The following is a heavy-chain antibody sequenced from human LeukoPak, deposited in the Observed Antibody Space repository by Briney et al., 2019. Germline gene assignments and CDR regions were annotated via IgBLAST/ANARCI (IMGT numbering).Heavy chain of an antibody. CDR3: ARVPGYDFWSGYPPYYDAFDI. V-gene: IGHV4-34*01. Sequence: SETLSLTCAVYGGSFSGYYWSWIRQPPGKGLEWSGEINHSGSTNYNPSLKSRVTISVDTSKNQFSLKLSSVTAADTAVYYCARVPGYDFWSGYPPYYDAFDIWGQGTMVTVSS. J-gene: IGHJ3*02. CDR2: INHSGST. CDR1: GGSFSGYY. D-gene: IGHD3-3*01.